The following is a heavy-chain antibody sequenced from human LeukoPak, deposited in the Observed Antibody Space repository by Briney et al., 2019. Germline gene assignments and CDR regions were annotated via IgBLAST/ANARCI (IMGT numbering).Heavy chain of an antibody. Sequence: SETLSLTCTVSGGSISSYYWSWIRQPPGKGLEWIGYIYYSGSTNYNPSLKSRVTISVDTSKNQFSLKLSSVAAADTAVYYCARDSDHDYGGGWFDPWGQGTLVTVSS. J-gene: IGHJ5*02. V-gene: IGHV4-59*01. CDR1: GGSISSYY. D-gene: IGHD4-23*01. CDR2: IYYSGST. CDR3: ARDSDHDYGGGWFDP.